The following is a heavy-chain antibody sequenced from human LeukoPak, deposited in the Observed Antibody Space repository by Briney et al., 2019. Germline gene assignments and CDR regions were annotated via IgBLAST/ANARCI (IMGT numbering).Heavy chain of an antibody. CDR2: IYHSGST. CDR1: GYSISSNNY. Sequence: SETLSLTCTVSGYSISSNNYWGWIRQPPGKGLEWIGNIYHSGSTYYNPSLKSRVTISVDRSKNQFSLKLSSVTAADTAVYYCARALSWIYDYWGQGTLVTVSS. V-gene: IGHV4-38-2*02. J-gene: IGHJ4*02. D-gene: IGHD5-12*01. CDR3: ARALSWIYDY.